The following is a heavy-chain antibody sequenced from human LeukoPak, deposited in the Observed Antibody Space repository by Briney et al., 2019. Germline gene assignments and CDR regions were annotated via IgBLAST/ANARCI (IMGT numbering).Heavy chain of an antibody. J-gene: IGHJ6*03. Sequence: SVKVSCTASGGTFSSYAISWERQAPGQGLEWMGRIIPIFGTANYAQKFQGRVTITTDKSTSTAYMELGSLRSEDTAVYYCARDLKGDGSWDYYYYMDVWGKGTTVTVSS. CDR1: GGTFSSYA. D-gene: IGHD5-24*01. V-gene: IGHV1-69*05. CDR3: ARDLKGDGSWDYYYYMDV. CDR2: IIPIFGTA.